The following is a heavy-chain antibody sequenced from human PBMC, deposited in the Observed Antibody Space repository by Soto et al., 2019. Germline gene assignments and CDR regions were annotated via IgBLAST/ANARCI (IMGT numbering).Heavy chain of an antibody. J-gene: IGHJ4*02. CDR3: ARTLYGDNVDY. D-gene: IGHD4-17*01. V-gene: IGHV1-8*01. CDR2: MNPNSGNT. Sequence: QVQLVQSGAEVKKPGASVKVSCRASGYTLTRDDINWVRQATGQGLEWMGWMNPNSGNTGYAQKFQGRVTMTRNTSISTAYMELSSLRPEDTAVYYCARTLYGDNVDYWGQGTLVTVSS. CDR1: GYTLTRDD.